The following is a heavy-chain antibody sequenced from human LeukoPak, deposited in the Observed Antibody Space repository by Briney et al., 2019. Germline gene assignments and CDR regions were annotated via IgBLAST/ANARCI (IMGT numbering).Heavy chain of an antibody. D-gene: IGHD1-26*01. CDR2: IYYSGST. V-gene: IGHV4-59*12. Sequence: SETLSLTCTVSGGSISSYYWSWIRQPPGKGLEWIGYIYYSGSTNYNPSLKSRVTISLDTSKNQFSLKLHSVTAADTAVYYCATNGVGATFDFWGPGTLVTVSS. CDR1: GGSISSYY. J-gene: IGHJ4*02. CDR3: ATNGVGATFDF.